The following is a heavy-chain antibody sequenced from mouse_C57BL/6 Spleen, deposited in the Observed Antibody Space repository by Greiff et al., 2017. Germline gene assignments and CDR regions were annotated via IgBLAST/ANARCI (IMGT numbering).Heavy chain of an antibody. J-gene: IGHJ1*03. V-gene: IGHV5-17*01. CDR3: ARGSLYYYGTQYFDV. CDR1: GFTFSDYG. D-gene: IGHD1-1*01. Sequence: EVQGVESGGGLVKPGGSLKLSCAASGFTFSDYGMHWVRQAPEKWLEWVAYISSGSSTIYYADTVKGRFTISRNKSKNTLFLHMPSLRSEDTAMYYCARGSLYYYGTQYFDVWGTGTTVTVSS. CDR2: ISSGSSTI.